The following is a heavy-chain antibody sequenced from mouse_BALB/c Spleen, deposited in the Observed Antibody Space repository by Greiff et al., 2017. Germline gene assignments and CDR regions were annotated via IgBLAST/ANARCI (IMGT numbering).Heavy chain of an antibody. D-gene: IGHD2-10*01. CDR2: INPSTGYT. J-gene: IGHJ4*01. Sequence: VKLVESGAELAKPGASVKMSCKASGYTFTSYWMHWVKQRPGQGLEWIGYINPSTGYTEYNQKFKDKATLTADKSSSTAYMQLSSLTSEDSAVYYCAAYYGNYEAMDYWGQGTSVTVSS. CDR3: AAYYGNYEAMDY. V-gene: IGHV1-7*01. CDR1: GYTFTSYW.